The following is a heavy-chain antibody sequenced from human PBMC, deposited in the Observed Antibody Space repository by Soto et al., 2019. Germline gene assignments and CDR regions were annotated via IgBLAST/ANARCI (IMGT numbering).Heavy chain of an antibody. V-gene: IGHV3-53*01. CDR1: GFTVSSNY. D-gene: IGHD3-22*01. CDR2: LYPDGRA. J-gene: IGHJ4*02. CDR3: ARGLGREYLDNRGYFHLNY. Sequence: GGSLRLSCAASGFTVSSNYLTWVRQAPGKGLKWVSVLYPDGRAYYADSVKGRFTISRDNSKNSVYLQMNTLRAEDTALYYCARGLGREYLDNRGYFHLNYWGQGTLVTVSS.